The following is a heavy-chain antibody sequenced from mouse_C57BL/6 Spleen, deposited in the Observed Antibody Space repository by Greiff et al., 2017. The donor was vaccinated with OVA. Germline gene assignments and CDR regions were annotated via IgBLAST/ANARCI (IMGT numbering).Heavy chain of an antibody. CDR1: GFTFSDYY. CDR3: ARGLYYYGSSPWFAY. D-gene: IGHD1-1*01. J-gene: IGHJ3*01. Sequence: EVKLMESEGGLVQPGSSMKLSCTASGFTFSDYYMAWVRQVPEKGLEWVANINYDGSSTYYLDSLKSRFIISRDNAKNILYLQMSSLKSEDTATYYCARGLYYYGSSPWFAYWGQGTLVTVSA. CDR2: INYDGSST. V-gene: IGHV5-16*01.